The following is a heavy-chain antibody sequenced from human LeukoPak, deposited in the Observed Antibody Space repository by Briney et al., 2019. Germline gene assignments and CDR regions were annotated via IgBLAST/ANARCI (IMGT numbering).Heavy chain of an antibody. D-gene: IGHD2-21*02. CDR3: ARGPYCGGDCHFDS. V-gene: IGHV4-4*07. CDR2: IYSTGAT. CDR1: GXSISNSF. J-gene: IGHJ4*02. Sequence: PSETLSLTCTVYGXSISNSFWSWIRKPAGKGLEWIGRIYSTGATNYSPSLKSRVTMSIDTSKNQFSLRLTSVAAADTAVYYCARGPYCGGDCHFDSWGQGTLVTVSS.